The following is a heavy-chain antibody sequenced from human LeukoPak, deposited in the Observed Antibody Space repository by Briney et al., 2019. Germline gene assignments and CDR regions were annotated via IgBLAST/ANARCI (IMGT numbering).Heavy chain of an antibody. CDR1: GYSISSGYY. CDR3: ARMLKYSSAEDY. CDR2: IHQSGST. D-gene: IGHD6-19*01. J-gene: IGHJ4*02. V-gene: IGHV4-38-2*01. Sequence: SETLSLTCAVSGYSISSGYYWGWIRQPPGKVLEWIGSIHQSGSTYHNPSLKSRLTISVDTSNNQFSLKLSSVTAADTAVYFCARMLKYSSAEDYWGQGTLVTVSS.